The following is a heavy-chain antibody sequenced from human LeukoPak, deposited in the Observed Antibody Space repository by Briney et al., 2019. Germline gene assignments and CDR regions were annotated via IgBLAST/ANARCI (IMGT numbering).Heavy chain of an antibody. D-gene: IGHD2-2*02. J-gene: IGHJ6*02. CDR2: MYYSGST. CDR1: GGSISSYY. Sequence: SETLSLTCTVSGGSISSYYWSWIRQPPGKGLEWIGYMYYSGSTNYNPSLKSQVTISVDTSKNQFSLKLSSVTAADTAVYYCARHYCSSTSCYKDGMDVWGQGTTVTVSS. CDR3: ARHYCSSTSCYKDGMDV. V-gene: IGHV4-59*08.